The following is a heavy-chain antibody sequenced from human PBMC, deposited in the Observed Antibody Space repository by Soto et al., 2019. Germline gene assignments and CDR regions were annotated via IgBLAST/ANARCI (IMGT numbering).Heavy chain of an antibody. J-gene: IGHJ4*01. CDR1: GFTFSSYG. D-gene: IGHD1-20*01. CDR2: ISYDGSNK. Sequence: SLRLSCAASGFTFSSYGMHWVRQAPGKGLEWVAVISYDGSNKYYADSVKGRFTISRDNSKNTLYLQMNSLRVEDTAVYYCAKDMKYNWNDDDYWGHGILVTVSS. V-gene: IGHV3-30*18. CDR3: AKDMKYNWNDDDY.